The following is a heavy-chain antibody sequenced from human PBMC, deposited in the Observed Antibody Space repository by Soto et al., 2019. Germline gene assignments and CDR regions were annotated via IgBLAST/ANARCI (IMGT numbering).Heavy chain of an antibody. CDR3: ARVCGDDVGDSGGLAF. CDR1: GGSFSGYY. D-gene: IGHD4-17*01. CDR2: IYYSGRT. Sequence: PSETLSLTCAVYGGSFSGYYWSWIRQPPGKGLEWIGYIYYSGRTNYNPSLKSRVSISVDTSKNHFSLQLRSVTAADTAVYYCARVCGDDVGDSGGLAFCGQGTPVTVSS. V-gene: IGHV4-59*01. J-gene: IGHJ4*02.